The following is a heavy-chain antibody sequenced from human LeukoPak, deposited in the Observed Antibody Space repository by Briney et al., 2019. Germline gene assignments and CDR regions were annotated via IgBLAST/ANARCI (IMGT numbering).Heavy chain of an antibody. CDR1: GFTFGDYV. D-gene: IGHD6-13*01. V-gene: IGHV3-49*04. Sequence: HTGGSLRLSCIASGFTFGDYVITWVRQAPGKGLEWVGFIRSKAYGGTTEYAASVKGRFTISRDDSKSIAYLQMNRLKTEDTAVYYCTRSSTTWYSYYCYYGMAVCGQATTVTV. J-gene: IGHJ6*02. CDR2: IRSKAYGGTT. CDR3: TRSSTTWYSYYCYYGMAV.